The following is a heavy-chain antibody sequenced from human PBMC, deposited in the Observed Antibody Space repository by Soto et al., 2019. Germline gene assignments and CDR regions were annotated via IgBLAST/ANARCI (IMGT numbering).Heavy chain of an antibody. Sequence: EVQLVQSGAEVKKPGESLKISCKASGYTFTKYWIGWVRQMPGKGLEWMGIIYPGDSDTRYSPSFQGQVTMSVDNSITTAYLQWSSLKASDTAMYYCAGAIFGVPGSVSYGMDVWGQGTTVTVSS. CDR3: AGAIFGVPGSVSYGMDV. V-gene: IGHV5-51*01. J-gene: IGHJ6*02. D-gene: IGHD3-3*01. CDR2: IYPGDSDT. CDR1: GYTFTKYW.